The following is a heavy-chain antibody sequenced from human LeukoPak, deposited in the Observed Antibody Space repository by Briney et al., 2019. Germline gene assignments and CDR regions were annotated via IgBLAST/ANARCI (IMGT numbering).Heavy chain of an antibody. Sequence: GGSLRLSCAASGFTFSNAWMSWVRQAPGKGLEWVGRIKSKTDGGTTDYAAPVKGRFTISRDDSKNTLYLQMNSLKTEDTAVYYCTTSYYYGSGRYDFDYWGRGTLVTVSS. CDR2: IKSKTDGGTT. CDR3: TTSYYYGSGRYDFDY. D-gene: IGHD3-10*01. J-gene: IGHJ4*02. V-gene: IGHV3-15*01. CDR1: GFTFSNAW.